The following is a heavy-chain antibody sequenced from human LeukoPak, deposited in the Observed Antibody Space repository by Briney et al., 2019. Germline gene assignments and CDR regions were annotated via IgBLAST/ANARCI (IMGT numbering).Heavy chain of an antibody. J-gene: IGHJ6*03. CDR2: IYYSGST. V-gene: IGHV4-39*01. CDR1: GGPISSSSYY. CDR3: ARHGYYYYYMDV. Sequence: SETLSLTCTVSGGPISSSSYYWGWIRQPPGKGLEWIGSIYYSGSTYYNPSLKSRVTISVDTSKNQFSLKLSSVTAADTAVYYCARHGYYYYYMDVWGKGTTVTVSS.